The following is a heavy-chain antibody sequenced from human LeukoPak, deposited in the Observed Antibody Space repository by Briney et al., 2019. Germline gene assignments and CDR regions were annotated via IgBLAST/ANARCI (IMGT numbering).Heavy chain of an antibody. D-gene: IGHD6-19*01. V-gene: IGHV3-30*18. J-gene: IGHJ2*01. Sequence: PGGSLRLSCAASGFTFSSYGMHWVRQAPGKGLEWVAVISYDGSNKYYADSVKGRFTISRDNSKNTLYLQLNSLRAEDTAVFYCAKGGSGWRNWYFDLWGRGTLVTVSS. CDR3: AKGGSGWRNWYFDL. CDR1: GFTFSSYG. CDR2: ISYDGSNK.